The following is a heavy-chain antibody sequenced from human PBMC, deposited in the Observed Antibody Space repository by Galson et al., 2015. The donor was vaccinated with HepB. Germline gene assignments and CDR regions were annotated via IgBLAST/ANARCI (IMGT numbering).Heavy chain of an antibody. V-gene: IGHV1-18*04. CDR1: GYTFTSYG. J-gene: IGHJ6*02. CDR2: ISAYNGNT. CDR3: ARWYYDSSGYYWSRYYYYGMDV. D-gene: IGHD3-22*01. Sequence: SVKVSCKASGYTFTSYGISWVRQAPGQGLEWMGWISAYNGNTNYAQKLQGRVTMTTDTSTSTAYMELRSLSSDDTAVYYCARWYYDSSGYYWSRYYYYGMDVWGQGTTVTVSS.